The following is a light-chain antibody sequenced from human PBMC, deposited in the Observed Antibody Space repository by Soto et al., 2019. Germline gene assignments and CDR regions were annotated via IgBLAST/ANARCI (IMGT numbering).Light chain of an antibody. J-gene: IGLJ2*01. Sequence: QSVLTQPASVSGSPGQSITISCTGTSSDVGGYNYVSWYQQHPGKAPKLMIYDVSNRPSGVSNRFSGSKSGNTASLTISGLQVEDEADYYCSSYTSSSILFGGGTQLTVL. V-gene: IGLV2-14*01. CDR3: SSYTSSSIL. CDR2: DVS. CDR1: SSDVGGYNY.